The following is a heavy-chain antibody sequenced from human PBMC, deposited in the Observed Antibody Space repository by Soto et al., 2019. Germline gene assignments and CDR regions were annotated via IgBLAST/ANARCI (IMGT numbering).Heavy chain of an antibody. J-gene: IGHJ4*02. D-gene: IGHD3-22*01. CDR1: GFTFSSYG. CDR3: AKDLGVTMIVVAPYFDY. CDR2: ISYDGSNK. Sequence: GGSLRLSCAASGFTFSSYGMHWVRQAPGKGLEWVAVISYDGSNKYYADSVKGRFTISRYNSKNTLYLQMNSLRAEDTAVYYCAKDLGVTMIVVAPYFDYWGQGTLVTVSS. V-gene: IGHV3-30*18.